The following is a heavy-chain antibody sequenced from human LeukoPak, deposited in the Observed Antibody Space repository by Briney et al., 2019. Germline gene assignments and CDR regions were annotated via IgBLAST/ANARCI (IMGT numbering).Heavy chain of an antibody. CDR1: GYTFTSYD. J-gene: IGHJ6*02. Sequence: ASVKVSCKASGYTFTSYDINWVRQATGQGLEWMEWMNPNSGNTGYAQKFQGRVTMTRNTSISTAYMELSSLRSEDTAVYYCARAEPYYDFWSGYTSPGYYYGMDVWGQGTTVTVSS. D-gene: IGHD3-3*01. CDR3: ARAEPYYDFWSGYTSPGYYYGMDV. V-gene: IGHV1-8*01. CDR2: MNPNSGNT.